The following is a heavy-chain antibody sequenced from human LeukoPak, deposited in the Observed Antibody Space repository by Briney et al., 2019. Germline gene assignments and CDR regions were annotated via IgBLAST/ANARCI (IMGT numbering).Heavy chain of an antibody. Sequence: PGRSLRLSCAASGFTFSSYGMHWVRQAPGKGLEWVAVIWYDGSNKFYADSVKGRFTISRDNSKNTLYLQMNSLRAEDTAVYYCARDHTDGYSRGFDYWGQGTLVTVSS. J-gene: IGHJ4*02. D-gene: IGHD5-24*01. CDR3: ARDHTDGYSRGFDY. CDR2: IWYDGSNK. V-gene: IGHV3-33*01. CDR1: GFTFSSYG.